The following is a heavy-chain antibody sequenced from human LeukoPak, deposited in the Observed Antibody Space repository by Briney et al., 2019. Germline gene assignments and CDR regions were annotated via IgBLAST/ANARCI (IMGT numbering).Heavy chain of an antibody. J-gene: IGHJ6*03. V-gene: IGHV3-30*02. Sequence: GGPLRLSCAASGFTFSNSAMSWVRQAPGKGLEWVAFIRYDGSNKYYADSVKGRFTVSRDNSKNTLYLQMKSLRAEDTAVYYCAKGGGYEAQYYYYYLDVWGKGTTVTISS. CDR1: GFTFSNSA. CDR3: AKGGGYEAQYYYYYLDV. D-gene: IGHD5-12*01. CDR2: IRYDGSNK.